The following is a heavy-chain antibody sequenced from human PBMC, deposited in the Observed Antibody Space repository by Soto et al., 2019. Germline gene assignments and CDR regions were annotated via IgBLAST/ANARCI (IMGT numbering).Heavy chain of an antibody. V-gene: IGHV3-30*03. D-gene: IGHD3-22*01. Sequence: QVQLVASGGGVVQPGRSLSLSCAASGFTLSGHGLHWVRQAPGKGLEWVAVVTHDGTERHYPDSVKGRFTITRDISKNTFYLQMNSLRVEDRAMYYCVREKNSRYDRTVDYWGQGTLVTVSS. CDR3: VREKNSRYDRTVDY. J-gene: IGHJ4*02. CDR1: GFTLSGHG. CDR2: VTHDGTER.